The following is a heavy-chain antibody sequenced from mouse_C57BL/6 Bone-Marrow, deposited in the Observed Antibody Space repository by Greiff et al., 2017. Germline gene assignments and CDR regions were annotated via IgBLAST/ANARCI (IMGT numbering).Heavy chain of an antibody. V-gene: IGHV1-47*01. CDR2: FHPYNDDT. Sequence: VKLQESGAELVKPGASVKMSCKASGYTFTTYPIEWMKQNHGKSLEWIGNFHPYNDDTQYNEKFKGKATLTVEKSSSTVYLELRRLTYDDSAVYYGARGGNYGGYYFDYWGQGTTRTVSS. D-gene: IGHD2-1*01. CDR1: GYTFTTYP. CDR3: ARGGNYGGYYFDY. J-gene: IGHJ2*01.